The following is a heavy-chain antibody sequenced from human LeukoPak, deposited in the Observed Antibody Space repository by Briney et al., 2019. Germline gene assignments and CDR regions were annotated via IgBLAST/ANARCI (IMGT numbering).Heavy chain of an antibody. J-gene: IGHJ3*02. CDR3: AKDIYGTGIQDAFDI. CDR1: GFTFDDYA. Sequence: QPGRSLRLSCAASGFTFDDYAMHWVRQAPGKGLEWVSSISRNSGRIGYADSVKGRFTISRDNAKNSLYLQMNSLRAEDMALYFCAKDIYGTGIQDAFDIWGQGTMVTVSS. V-gene: IGHV3-9*03. D-gene: IGHD1-1*01. CDR2: ISRNSGRI.